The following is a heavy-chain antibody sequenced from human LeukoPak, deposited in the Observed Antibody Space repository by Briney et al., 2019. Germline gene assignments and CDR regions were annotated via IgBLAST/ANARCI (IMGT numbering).Heavy chain of an antibody. D-gene: IGHD6-19*01. CDR1: GYHFTSYW. CDR3: ARLIAVASPGTNLAY. CDR2: IYPGDSDT. V-gene: IGHV5-51*01. Sequence: GESLKISCKGSGYHFTSYWIGWVRQMPGKGLEWMGIIYPGDSDTRYSPSFQGQVTISADKSISTAYLQWSSLKASDTAMYYWARLIAVASPGTNLAYWGREPWSPSPQ. J-gene: IGHJ4*02.